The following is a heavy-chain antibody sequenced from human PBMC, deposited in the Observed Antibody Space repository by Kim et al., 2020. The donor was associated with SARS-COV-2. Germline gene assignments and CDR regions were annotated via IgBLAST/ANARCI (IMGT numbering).Heavy chain of an antibody. CDR3: ARERDSGYDYYFDY. D-gene: IGHD5-12*01. CDR2: IKQDGSEK. Sequence: GGSLRLSCAASGFTFSSYWMSWVRQAPGKGLEWVANIKQDGSEKYYVDSVKGRFTISRDNAKNSLYLQMNSLRAEDTAVYYCARERDSGYDYYFDYWGQGTLVTVSS. CDR1: GFTFSSYW. V-gene: IGHV3-7*03. J-gene: IGHJ4*02.